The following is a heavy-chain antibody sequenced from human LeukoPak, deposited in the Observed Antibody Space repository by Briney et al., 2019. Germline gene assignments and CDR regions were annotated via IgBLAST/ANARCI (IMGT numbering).Heavy chain of an antibody. V-gene: IGHV3-53*01. CDR1: GFTVSSNY. Sequence: AAGSLRLSCAASGFTVSSNYMNWVRQAPGKGLEWVSVIYSGGSTYSADSVKGRFTISRDNSKNTMSMKMNRLRAEATAVYYCAKVAGHESYYYYGMDVWGQGTTVTVSS. J-gene: IGHJ6*02. D-gene: IGHD6-19*01. CDR3: AKVAGHESYYYYGMDV. CDR2: IYSGGST.